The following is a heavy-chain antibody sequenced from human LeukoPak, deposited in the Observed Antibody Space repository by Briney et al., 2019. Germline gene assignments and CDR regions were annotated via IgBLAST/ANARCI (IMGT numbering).Heavy chain of an antibody. CDR3: ARVEGNGDTQSFDY. J-gene: IGHJ4*02. V-gene: IGHV3-7*02. CDR1: GFTFTVYW. D-gene: IGHD2-21*02. Sequence: PGGSLRLSCAASGFTFTVYWMSWVRQAPGKGLEWLANINKEGSDQYYVDSVKGRFTISRDNAKNSLYLQMNSLRAEDTAEYYCARVEGNGDTQSFDYWGPGTLVTVSS. CDR2: INKEGSDQ.